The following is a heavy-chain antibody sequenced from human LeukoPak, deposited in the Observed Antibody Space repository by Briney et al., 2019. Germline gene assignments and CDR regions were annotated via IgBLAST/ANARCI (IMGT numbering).Heavy chain of an antibody. D-gene: IGHD3-16*01. Sequence: ASVKVSCKASGGTFSSYAISWVRQAPGQGLEWMGGIIPIFGTANYAQKFQGRVTITADDSTSTAYMELSSLRSEDTAVYYCARERGGGGYYGMDVWGKGTTVTVSS. V-gene: IGHV1-69*13. J-gene: IGHJ6*04. CDR3: ARERGGGGYYGMDV. CDR1: GGTFSSYA. CDR2: IIPIFGTA.